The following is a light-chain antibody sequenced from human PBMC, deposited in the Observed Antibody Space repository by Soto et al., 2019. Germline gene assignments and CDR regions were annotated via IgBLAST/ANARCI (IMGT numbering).Light chain of an antibody. CDR1: QSISSSY. CDR2: GAS. V-gene: IGKV3-20*01. J-gene: IGKJ1*01. Sequence: EIVLTQYPGTLSLSPGEGATLFCRASQSISSSYLAWYQQRPGQAPRLLIYGASSRATGIPDRFSGSGSGTEFTLTISRLEPEDFAVYYCQQYGSSSWTFGQGTKVDIK. CDR3: QQYGSSSWT.